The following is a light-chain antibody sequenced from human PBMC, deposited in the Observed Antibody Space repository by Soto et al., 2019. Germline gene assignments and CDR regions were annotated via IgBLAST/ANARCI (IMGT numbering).Light chain of an antibody. J-gene: IGKJ1*01. V-gene: IGKV3-20*01. CDR1: QSVSSSY. Sequence: EIGFTQSPGTLSLSPGERATLSCRASQSVSSSYLAWYQQKPGQAPRLLIYGASSRATGIPDRFSGSGSGTDFTLTISRLEPEDVAVYYCQQYGSSPVTFGQGTKVDTK. CDR2: GAS. CDR3: QQYGSSPVT.